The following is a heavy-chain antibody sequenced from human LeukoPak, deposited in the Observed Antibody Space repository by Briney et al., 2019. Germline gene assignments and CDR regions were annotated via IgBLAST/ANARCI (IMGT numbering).Heavy chain of an antibody. CDR3: TRHLDYYGSGSYEY. J-gene: IGHJ4*02. CDR2: IHYSGST. CDR1: GGSISGFH. Sequence: SETLSLTCTVSGGSISGFHWSWIRQPPAKGLEWIGYIHYSGSTDYNPSLKSRVTISVDTSKNQFSLKLSSVTAADTAVYYCTRHLDYYGSGSYEYWGQGTLVTVSS. V-gene: IGHV4-59*08. D-gene: IGHD3-10*01.